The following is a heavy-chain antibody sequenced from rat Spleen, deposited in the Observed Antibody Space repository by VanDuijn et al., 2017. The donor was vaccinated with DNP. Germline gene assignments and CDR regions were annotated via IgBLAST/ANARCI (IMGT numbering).Heavy chain of an antibody. CDR1: GFIFSNYW. J-gene: IGHJ2*01. CDR3: TRVRLGYFDY. V-gene: IGHV5-31*01. Sequence: EVQLVESGGGPVQPGRSLKLSCVASGFIFSNYWMTWIRQAPGKGLEWVASITNTGGSTYYPDSVKGRFTISRDNAKSTLYLQMNSLRSEDTATYYCTRVRLGYFDYWGQGVMVTVSS. CDR2: ITNTGGST.